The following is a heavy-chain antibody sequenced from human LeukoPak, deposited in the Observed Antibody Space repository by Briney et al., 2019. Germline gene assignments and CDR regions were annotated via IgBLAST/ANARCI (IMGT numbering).Heavy chain of an antibody. V-gene: IGHV3-48*04. CDR1: GFTFRYYS. CDR2: IGSSTTSTI. Sequence: GGSLRLSCAASGFTFRYYSMNWVRQAPGKGLEWVSYIGSSTTSTIYYADSVRGRFTLSRDNAENSLYLQMNSLRADDTAVYYCARGGGCSSSSCYAAYYFDYWGQGTLVTVSS. CDR3: ARGGGCSSSSCYAAYYFDY. D-gene: IGHD2-2*01. J-gene: IGHJ4*02.